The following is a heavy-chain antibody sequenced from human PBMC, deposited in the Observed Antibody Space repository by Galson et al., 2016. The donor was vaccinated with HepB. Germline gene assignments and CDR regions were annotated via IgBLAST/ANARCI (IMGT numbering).Heavy chain of an antibody. CDR2: DSMDGRRK. CDR1: GFTFNRRG. D-gene: IGHD2/OR15-2a*01. V-gene: IGHV3-30*18. Sequence: SLRLSCAASGFTFNRRGMHWVRQAPGKGLEWVAADSMDGRRKFYADSVKGRFTISRDNSNNMLFLQMNSLTADDTAVYYCAKRHEYCPPVGCSVDSWGQGTLVSVSS. J-gene: IGHJ4*02. CDR3: AKRHEYCPPVGCSVDS.